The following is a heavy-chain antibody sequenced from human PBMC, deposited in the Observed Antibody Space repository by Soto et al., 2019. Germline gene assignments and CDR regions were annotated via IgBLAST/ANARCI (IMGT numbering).Heavy chain of an antibody. J-gene: IGHJ6*02. CDR1: GGTFSSYG. D-gene: IGHD2-15*01. Sequence: QVQLVQSGAAAKKPGSSVKVSCKASGGTFSSYGISWVRQAPGQGLEWMGGIITIFGTANYAQKFQGRVTITAEASTSTAYMQLSSLRTEDTAVDYCASVLLGYCSGGSCYPNYYYCMDVWGQGTTVTVSS. CDR2: IITIFGTA. V-gene: IGHV1-69*01. CDR3: ASVLLGYCSGGSCYPNYYYCMDV.